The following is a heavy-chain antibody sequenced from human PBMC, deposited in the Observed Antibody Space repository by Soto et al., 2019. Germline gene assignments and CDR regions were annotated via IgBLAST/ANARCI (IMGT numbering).Heavy chain of an antibody. CDR3: ARDRPEYGDLFDY. J-gene: IGHJ4*02. V-gene: IGHV3-48*01. CDR1: GFTFSSYS. Sequence: EVQLVESGGGLVQPGGSLRLSCAASGFTFSSYSMNWVRQAPGKGLEWVSYISSSSRTIYYADSVKGRFTISRDNAKNSLYLQMNSLRAEDTAVYYCARDRPEYGDLFDYWGQGTLVTVSS. CDR2: ISSSSRTI. D-gene: IGHD4-17*01.